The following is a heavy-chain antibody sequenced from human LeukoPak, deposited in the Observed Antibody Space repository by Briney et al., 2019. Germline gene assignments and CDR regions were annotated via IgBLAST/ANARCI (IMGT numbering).Heavy chain of an antibody. CDR2: ISWSSGSI. J-gene: IGHJ4*02. D-gene: IGHD3-22*01. Sequence: GRSLRLSCAASGFTFDDYAMHWVRQAPGKGLEWVSGISWSSGSIGYADSVKGRFTISRDNAKNSLYLQMNSLRAEDTALYYCAKDFSVVVITTAFDYWGQGTLVTVSS. V-gene: IGHV3-9*01. CDR3: AKDFSVVVITTAFDY. CDR1: GFTFDDYA.